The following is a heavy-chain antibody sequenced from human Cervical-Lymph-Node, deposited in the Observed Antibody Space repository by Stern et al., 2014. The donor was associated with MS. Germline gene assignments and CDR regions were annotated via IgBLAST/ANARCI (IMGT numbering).Heavy chain of an antibody. Sequence: VQLGQSGAGVKQPGASMTISCKTSGYSFIDHAIHWVRQAPGQRLEWVGWINGGPGTTKYSQKFQGRVSFTSDKAASAAYMDLSSLSPDDTAVYYCARQPDYSDFLDFWGQGTLVTVSS. J-gene: IGHJ4*02. CDR3: ARQPDYSDFLDF. CDR1: GYSFIDHA. D-gene: IGHD4-11*01. V-gene: IGHV1-3*01. CDR2: INGGPGTT.